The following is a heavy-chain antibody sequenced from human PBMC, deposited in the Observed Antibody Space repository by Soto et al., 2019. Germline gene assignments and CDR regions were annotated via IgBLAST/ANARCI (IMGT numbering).Heavy chain of an antibody. CDR3: ARALLVGATHDY. D-gene: IGHD1-26*01. Sequence: ETLSLTCAVSGYSISSSGYYWGWIRQPPGKGLEWIGSIYHSGSTYYNPSLKSRVTISVDTSKNQFSLKLSSVTAADTAVYYCARALLVGATHDYWGQGTLVTVSS. V-gene: IGHV4-38-2*01. J-gene: IGHJ4*02. CDR2: IYHSGST. CDR1: GYSISSSGYY.